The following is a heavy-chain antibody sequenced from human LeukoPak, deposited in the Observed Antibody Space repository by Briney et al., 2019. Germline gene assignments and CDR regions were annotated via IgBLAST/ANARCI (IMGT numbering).Heavy chain of an antibody. J-gene: IGHJ4*02. D-gene: IGHD1-26*01. V-gene: IGHV1-69*13. Sequence: SLKVCCKASGCTFGSYAISWVRQAPGQGLEWMGGIIPIFGTANYAQKFQGRVTITADESTSTAYMELSSLRSEDTAVYYCARESGVGWHYDYWGQGTLVTVSS. CDR3: ARESGVGWHYDY. CDR1: GCTFGSYA. CDR2: IIPIFGTA.